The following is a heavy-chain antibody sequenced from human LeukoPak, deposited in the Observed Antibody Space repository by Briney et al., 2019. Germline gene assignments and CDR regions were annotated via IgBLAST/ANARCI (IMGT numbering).Heavy chain of an antibody. V-gene: IGHV1-69*04. D-gene: IGHD6-25*01. CDR3: ARVGGIAAVQAYFDY. Sequence: SVKVSCKASGYSFTRYFIHWVRQAPGQGLEWMGRIIPILGIANYAQEFQGRVTITADKSTSTAYMELSSLRSEDTAVYYCARVGGIAAVQAYFDYWGQGTLVTVSS. J-gene: IGHJ4*02. CDR1: GYSFTRYF. CDR2: IIPILGIA.